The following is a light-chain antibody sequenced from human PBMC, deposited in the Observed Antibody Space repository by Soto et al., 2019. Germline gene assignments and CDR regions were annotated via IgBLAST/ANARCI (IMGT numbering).Light chain of an antibody. CDR1: QSVSGN. V-gene: IGKV3-15*01. CDR3: QQYNNWPPWT. Sequence: ELVMTQSPATLSVSPGERATLSCRASQSVSGNLAWYQQKPGKAPRLLIYGASTRATGIPARFSGSGSGTEFTLTISSLQSEDFAVYYCQQYNNWPPWTFGQGTKVEIK. J-gene: IGKJ1*01. CDR2: GAS.